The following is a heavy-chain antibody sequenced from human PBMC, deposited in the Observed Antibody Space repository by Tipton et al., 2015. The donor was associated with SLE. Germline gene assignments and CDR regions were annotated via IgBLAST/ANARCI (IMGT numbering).Heavy chain of an antibody. CDR1: GGSISSGSYY. CDR3: AGLMVYAIAPSGWFDP. CDR2: IYTSGST. D-gene: IGHD2-8*01. V-gene: IGHV4-61*02. Sequence: TLSLTCTVSGGSISSGSYYWSWIRQPAGKGLEWIGRIYTSGSTNYNPSLKSRVTISVDTSKNQFSVKLSSVTAADTAVYYCAGLMVYAIAPSGWFDPWGQGTLVTVSA. J-gene: IGHJ5*02.